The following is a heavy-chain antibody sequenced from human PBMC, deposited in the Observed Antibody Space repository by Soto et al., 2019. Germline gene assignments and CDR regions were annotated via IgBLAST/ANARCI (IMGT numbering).Heavy chain of an antibody. CDR3: AKDSDRSCFYDKSYFDY. V-gene: IGHV3-9*01. D-gene: IGHD3-22*01. J-gene: IGHJ4*02. CDR1: GLTFAAPA. Sequence: PGGFLRLSCAAFGLTFAAPAMHWVRQAPGKGLEWVAAITGDSVLPDSAGPVKGRFTVSRDNDENSLFLQMNSLRPEDTAVYYCAKDSDRSCFYDKSYFDYWGQGALVTVSS. CDR2: ITGDSVLP.